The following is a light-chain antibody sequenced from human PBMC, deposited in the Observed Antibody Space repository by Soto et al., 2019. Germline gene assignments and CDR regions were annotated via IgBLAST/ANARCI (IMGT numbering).Light chain of an antibody. V-gene: IGKV3-11*01. J-gene: IGKJ1*01. Sequence: ETVLTQSPATLSLSPGERATLSSRARQSISRALAWYQQKPGQPPRLLICDVSNRATGVPARFSGSGSGTDFTLTISSLEPEDFAVYYCQQRNNWPLTFGQGTKVEIK. CDR1: QSISRA. CDR2: DVS. CDR3: QQRNNWPLT.